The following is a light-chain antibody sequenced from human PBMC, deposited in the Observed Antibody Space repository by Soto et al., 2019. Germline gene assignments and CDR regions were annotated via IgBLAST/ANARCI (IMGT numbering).Light chain of an antibody. CDR1: HSVNSH. J-gene: IGKJ5*01. CDR2: GAS. V-gene: IGKV3-15*01. Sequence: MTHSPSTLSVSPVERVTLSCRTSHSVNSHVAWYQQKPGQAPRLLLYGASTRATGIPVRFSGSGFGTEFTLTISSLQSEDFAVYYCQQYKNWPLFGQGTRLEIK. CDR3: QQYKNWPL.